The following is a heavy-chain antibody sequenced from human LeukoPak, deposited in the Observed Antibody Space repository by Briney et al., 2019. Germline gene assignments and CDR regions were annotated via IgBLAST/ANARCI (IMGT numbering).Heavy chain of an antibody. CDR3: ARARLMNWFDP. V-gene: IGHV3-74*01. CDR2: INSDGSST. CDR1: GFTFSSYW. D-gene: IGHD2-8*01. J-gene: IGHJ5*02. Sequence: PGGSLRLSCAASGFTFSSYWMHWVRQAPGKGLVWVSRINSDGSSTNYADSVKGRLIISRDNAKNTLYLQMNSLRAEDTAVYYCARARLMNWFDPWGLGTLVTVSS.